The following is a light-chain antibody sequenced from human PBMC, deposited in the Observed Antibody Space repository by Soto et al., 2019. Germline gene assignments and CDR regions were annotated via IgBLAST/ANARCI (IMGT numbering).Light chain of an antibody. J-gene: IGKJ5*01. CDR1: QSVSSN. CDR2: GAS. V-gene: IGKV3-15*01. CDR3: QQYNNWPPSIT. Sequence: EIVMTQSPATLSVSPGERATLSCRASQSVSSNLAWYQQKPGQAPRLLIYGASTRATGIPARFSGSGSGTEFTLTISSLQSVAVYYCQQYNNWPPSITFGQGTRLEIK.